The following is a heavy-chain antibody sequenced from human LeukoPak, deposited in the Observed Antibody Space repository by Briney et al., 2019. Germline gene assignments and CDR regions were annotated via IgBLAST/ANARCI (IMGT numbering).Heavy chain of an antibody. CDR1: GFTFSTYA. Sequence: GGSLRLSCAASGFTFSTYAMSWVRQAPGKGLEWVSVISGSGGSTYYADSVKGRFTISRDNSNNILYLQMSSLRAEDTAVYYCAKDSTYSGSYRAYFDYWGRGTLVTVSS. V-gene: IGHV3-23*01. D-gene: IGHD1-26*01. J-gene: IGHJ4*02. CDR3: AKDSTYSGSYRAYFDY. CDR2: ISGSGGST.